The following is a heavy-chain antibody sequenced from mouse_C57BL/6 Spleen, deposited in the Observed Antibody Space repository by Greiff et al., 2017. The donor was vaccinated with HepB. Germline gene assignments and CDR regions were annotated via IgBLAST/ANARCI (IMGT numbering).Heavy chain of an antibody. CDR1: GYTFTSYW. CDR3: AREGYDGYDWFAY. CDR2: IHPNSGST. J-gene: IGHJ3*01. Sequence: QVQLQQPGAELVKPGASVKLSCKASGYTFTSYWMHWVKQRPGQGLEWIGMIHPNSGSTNYNEKFKSKATLTVDKSSSTAYMQLSSLTSEDSAVYYCAREGYDGYDWFAYWGQGTLVTVSA. D-gene: IGHD2-3*01. V-gene: IGHV1-64*01.